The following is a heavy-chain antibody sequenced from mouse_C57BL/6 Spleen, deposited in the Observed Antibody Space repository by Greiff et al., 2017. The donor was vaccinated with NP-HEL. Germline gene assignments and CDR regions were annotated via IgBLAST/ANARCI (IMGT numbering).Heavy chain of an antibody. CDR3: AREGDGGFAY. D-gene: IGHD3-3*01. J-gene: IGHJ3*01. CDR1: GYSITSGYD. Sequence: ESGPGMVKPSQSLSLTCTVTGYSITSGYDWHWIRHFPGNKLEWMGYISYSGSTNYNPSLKSRISITHDTSKNHFFLKLNSVTTEDTATYYCAREGDGGFAYWGQGTLVTVSA. CDR2: ISYSGST. V-gene: IGHV3-1*01.